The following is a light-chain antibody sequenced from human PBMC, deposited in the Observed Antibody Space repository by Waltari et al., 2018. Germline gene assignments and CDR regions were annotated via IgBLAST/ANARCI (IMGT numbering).Light chain of an antibody. CDR1: SSNIGSNV. V-gene: IGLV1-44*01. Sequence: QSVLIQPPSASGTPGQRVTISCSGSSSNIGSNVVRWYQQFPGTAPRLLISLNTERPSGVSDRFSSSKSGTSASLAISGLQSGDEADYYCSTWDDSLNNVVFGGGTKLTVL. J-gene: IGLJ3*02. CDR3: STWDDSLNNVV. CDR2: LNT.